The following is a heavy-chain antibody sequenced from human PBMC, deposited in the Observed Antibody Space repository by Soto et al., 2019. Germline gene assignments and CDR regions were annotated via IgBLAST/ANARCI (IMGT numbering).Heavy chain of an antibody. Sequence: SGGSMILSSGVAEFTFNSYSMNWVSQAPGKGLEWVSSISSFSNYMYYTDSVKGRFTISRDNARNSLYLQMNSLRVEDTAVYYCAKGSYRPHDYWGQGTLVTVSS. J-gene: IGHJ4*02. CDR3: AKGSYRPHDY. CDR1: EFTFNSYS. D-gene: IGHD1-26*01. CDR2: ISSFSNYM. V-gene: IGHV3-21*01.